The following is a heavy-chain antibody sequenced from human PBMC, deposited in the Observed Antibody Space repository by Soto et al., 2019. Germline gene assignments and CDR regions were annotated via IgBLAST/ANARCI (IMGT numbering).Heavy chain of an antibody. CDR2: IYYSGST. CDR1: GGSISSGGYF. CDR3: AREGAAPYYYYAMDV. Sequence: PSETLSLTCTVSGGSISSGGYFWSWIRQHPGKGLEWIGFIYYSGSTYYNPSLKSRVTISVDTSKNQFSLKLSSVTAADTAVYYCAREGAAPYYYYAMDVWGQGTTVTVS. V-gene: IGHV4-31*03. D-gene: IGHD6-6*01. J-gene: IGHJ6*02.